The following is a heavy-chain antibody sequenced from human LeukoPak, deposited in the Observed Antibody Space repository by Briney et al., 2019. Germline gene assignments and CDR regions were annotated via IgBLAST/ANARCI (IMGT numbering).Heavy chain of an antibody. CDR1: GFTFSSCA. V-gene: IGHV3-30*04. D-gene: IGHD1-14*01. CDR2: ISYDGSNK. CDR3: ARGTQFDY. Sequence: PGGSLRLSCAASGFTFSSCAMHWVRQAPGKGLEWVAVISYDGSNKYYADSVKGRFTISRDNSKNTLYLQMNSLRAEDTAVYYCARGTQFDYWGQGTLVTVSS. J-gene: IGHJ4*02.